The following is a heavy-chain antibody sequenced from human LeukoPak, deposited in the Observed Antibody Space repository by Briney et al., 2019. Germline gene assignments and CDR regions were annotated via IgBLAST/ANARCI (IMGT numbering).Heavy chain of an antibody. Sequence: GASVKVSCKASGYTFTSYYMHWVRQAPGQGLEWMGIINPSGGSTSYAQKFQGRVTMTRDTSTSTVYMGLSSLRSEDTAVYYCARGEGITMIVVATWFDPWGQGTLVTVSS. CDR2: INPSGGST. D-gene: IGHD3-22*01. V-gene: IGHV1-46*01. CDR1: GYTFTSYY. CDR3: ARGEGITMIVVATWFDP. J-gene: IGHJ5*02.